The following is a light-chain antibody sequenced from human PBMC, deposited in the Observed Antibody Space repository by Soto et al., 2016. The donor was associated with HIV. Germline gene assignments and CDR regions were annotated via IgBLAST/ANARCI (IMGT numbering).Light chain of an antibody. CDR3: QVWDSSGDHYV. V-gene: IGLV3-21*03. CDR1: NIGRKG. J-gene: IGLJ1*01. CDR2: DEK. Sequence: SYVLTQAPSVSVAPGKTASITCGGNNIGRKGVHWYQRKSAQAPLLVVYDEKKRLSGIPERFSGSNSGNTATLTISGVEAGDEADYYCQVWDSSGDHYVFGPGTKVTVL.